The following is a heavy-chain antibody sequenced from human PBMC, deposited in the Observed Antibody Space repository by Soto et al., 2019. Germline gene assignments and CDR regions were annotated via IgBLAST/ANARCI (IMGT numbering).Heavy chain of an antibody. D-gene: IGHD6-13*01. CDR3: AKDSGVAQQQTIYGMDV. CDR2: ISWNSGSI. CDR1: GFTFDDYA. J-gene: IGHJ6*02. V-gene: IGHV3-9*01. Sequence: PRLSCAASGFTFDDYAMHWVRQAPGKGLEWVSGISWNSGSIGYADSVKGRFTISRDNAKNSLYLQMNSLRAEDTALYYCAKDSGVAQQQTIYGMDVWGQGTTVTVSS.